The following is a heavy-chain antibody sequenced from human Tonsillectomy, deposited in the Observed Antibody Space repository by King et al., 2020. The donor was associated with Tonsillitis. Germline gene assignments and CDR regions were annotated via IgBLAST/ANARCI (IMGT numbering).Heavy chain of an antibody. J-gene: IGHJ4*02. CDR1: GFTFSTYG. CDR3: AREKVNYGFDY. D-gene: IGHD4-17*01. Sequence: VQLVESGGGVVQPGRSLRLSCAASGFTFSTYGMHWVRQAPGKGLEWVAVIFFDGIEIYYADSVKGRCTIARDNDKNTLYLQMNSLRADDMAMYFCAREKVNYGFDYWGQGTLVTVSS. V-gene: IGHV3-33*01. CDR2: IFFDGIEI.